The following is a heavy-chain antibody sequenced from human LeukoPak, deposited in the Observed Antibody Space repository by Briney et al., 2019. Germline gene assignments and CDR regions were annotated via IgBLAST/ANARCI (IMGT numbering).Heavy chain of an antibody. J-gene: IGHJ4*02. Sequence: SETLSLTCAVYGGSFSGYYWSWIRQPPGKGLEWIGEIYHSGSTNYNPSLKSRVTISVDKAKNQFSLKLTSVTAADTAVYFRARRIISGYTGYWGQGTLVTVSS. CDR3: ARRIISGYTGY. V-gene: IGHV4-34*01. CDR2: IYHSGST. D-gene: IGHD3-22*01. CDR1: GGSFSGYY.